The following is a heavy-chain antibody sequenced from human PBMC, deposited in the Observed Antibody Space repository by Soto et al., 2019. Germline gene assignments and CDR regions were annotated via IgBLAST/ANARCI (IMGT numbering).Heavy chain of an antibody. CDR1: GFTFSSYG. J-gene: IGHJ4*02. Sequence: QVQLVESGGGVVQPGRSLRLSCAASGFTFSSYGMHWVRQAPGKGLEWVAVISYDGSNKYYADSVKGRFTISRDNSKNTLYLQINSLIAEDTAVYYCAKDVGSGSYYPYWGQGTLVTVSS. CDR3: AKDVGSGSYYPY. D-gene: IGHD1-26*01. CDR2: ISYDGSNK. V-gene: IGHV3-30*18.